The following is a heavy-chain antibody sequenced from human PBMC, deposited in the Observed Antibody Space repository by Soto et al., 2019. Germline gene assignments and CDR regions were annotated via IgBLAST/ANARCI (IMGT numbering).Heavy chain of an antibody. D-gene: IGHD3-10*01. CDR3: ARDLTISAITLGFDY. CDR2: ISSNGGST. V-gene: IGHV3-64*01. Sequence: EVPLVESGGGLVQPGGSLRLSCAASGFTFSSYAMHWVRQAPGKGLEYVSAISSNGGSTYYANSVKGRFTISRDNSKNTLYLQMGSLRAEDMAVYYCARDLTISAITLGFDYWGQGTLVTVSS. CDR1: GFTFSSYA. J-gene: IGHJ4*02.